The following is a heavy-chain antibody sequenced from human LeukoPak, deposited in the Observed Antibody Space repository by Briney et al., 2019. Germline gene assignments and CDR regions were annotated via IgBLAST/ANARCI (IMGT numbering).Heavy chain of an antibody. CDR1: GGSISSHY. D-gene: IGHD2-21*02. V-gene: IGHV4-59*11. Sequence: SETLSLTCTVSGGSISSHYWSWIRQPPGKGLEWIGYIYYSGSTNYNPSLKSRVTISVDTSKNQFSLKLSSVTAADTAVYYCARDTPTYCGGDCCPHYYYSGMDGWDQGTTVTVSS. CDR2: IYYSGST. J-gene: IGHJ6*02. CDR3: ARDTPTYCGGDCCPHYYYSGMDG.